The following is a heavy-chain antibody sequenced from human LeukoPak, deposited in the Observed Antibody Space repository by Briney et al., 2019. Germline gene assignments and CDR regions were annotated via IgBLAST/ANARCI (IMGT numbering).Heavy chain of an antibody. CDR3: ARCCSSTSSVTADYYYYYMDV. D-gene: IGHD2-2*01. J-gene: IGHJ6*03. V-gene: IGHV1-69*05. CDR1: GGAFSSYA. CDR2: IIPIFGTA. Sequence: ASVKVSCKASGGAFSSYAISWVRQAPGQGLEWMGGIIPIFGTANYAQKFQGRVTITTDESTSTAYMELSSLRSEDTAVYYCARCCSSTSSVTADYYYYYMDVWGKGTTVTVSS.